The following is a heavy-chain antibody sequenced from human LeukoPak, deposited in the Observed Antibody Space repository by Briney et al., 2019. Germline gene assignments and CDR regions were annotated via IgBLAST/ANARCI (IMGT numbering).Heavy chain of an antibody. Sequence: SDTLSLTCALSGGPNSSSNWWSSVRHPPGKGLEWIGEIYHSGSTNYNPSLKSRDTISVDKSKNQFSLKLSSVTAGDTAVYYCARARGWCDPWGQGTLVTVSS. CDR3: ARARGWCDP. CDR2: IYHSGST. J-gene: IGHJ5*02. CDR1: GGPNSSSNW. V-gene: IGHV4-4*02. D-gene: IGHD3-10*01.